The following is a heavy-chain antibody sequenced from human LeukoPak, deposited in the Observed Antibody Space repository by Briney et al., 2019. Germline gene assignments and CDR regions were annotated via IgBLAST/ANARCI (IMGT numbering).Heavy chain of an antibody. CDR2: IGGSGDDT. V-gene: IGHV3-23*01. D-gene: IGHD1-26*01. Sequence: EPGGSLRLCCAASGFTFANSAMTWVRQAPGKGLEWVSGIGGSGDDTYYADSVKGRFTISRDNFRNILSLQMDSLRADDTAIYYCARSRSLLGPTLFDLWGQGTLVTVSS. CDR3: ARSRSLLGPTLFDL. CDR1: GFTFANSA. J-gene: IGHJ4*02.